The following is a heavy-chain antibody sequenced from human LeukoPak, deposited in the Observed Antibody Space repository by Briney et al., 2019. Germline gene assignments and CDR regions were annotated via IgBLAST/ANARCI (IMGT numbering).Heavy chain of an antibody. J-gene: IGHJ6*02. Sequence: GGSLRLSCAASGFTFSSYEMNWVRQAPGKGLEWVSYISSSGSTIYYADSVKGRFTISRDNAKNSLYLQMNSLRAEDTAVYYCARVDWFYYGMDVWGQGTTVIVSS. CDR3: ARVDWFYYGMDV. CDR1: GFTFSSYE. V-gene: IGHV3-48*03. CDR2: ISSSGSTI. D-gene: IGHD3/OR15-3a*01.